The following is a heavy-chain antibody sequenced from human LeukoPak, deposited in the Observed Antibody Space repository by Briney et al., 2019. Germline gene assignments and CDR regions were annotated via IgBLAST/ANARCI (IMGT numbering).Heavy chain of an antibody. CDR3: ARVRPRGRNDAFDI. V-gene: IGHV4-34*01. CDR1: GGSFSGYY. D-gene: IGHD3-16*01. CDR2: INHSGST. Sequence: TSETLSLTCAVYGGSFSGYYWSWIRQPPGKGLEWIGEINHSGSTNYNPSLKSRVTISVGTSKNQFSLKLSSVTAADTAVYYCARVRPRGRNDAFDIWGQGTMVTVSS. J-gene: IGHJ3*02.